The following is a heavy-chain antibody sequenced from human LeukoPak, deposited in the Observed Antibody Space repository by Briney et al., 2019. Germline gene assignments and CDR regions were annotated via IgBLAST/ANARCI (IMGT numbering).Heavy chain of an antibody. Sequence: GGSLRLSGAASGFTFSSYGMHWVRQAPGKGLEWVAVIWYDGSNKYYADSVKGRFTISRDNSKNTLYLQMNSLRAEDTAVYYRARDDDYYYDSSGYYYGPDYWGQGTLVTVSS. CDR1: GFTFSSYG. CDR2: IWYDGSNK. V-gene: IGHV3-33*01. D-gene: IGHD3-22*01. CDR3: ARDDDYYYDSSGYYYGPDY. J-gene: IGHJ4*02.